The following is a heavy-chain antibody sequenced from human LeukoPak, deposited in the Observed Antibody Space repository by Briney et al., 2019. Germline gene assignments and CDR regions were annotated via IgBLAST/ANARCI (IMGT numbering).Heavy chain of an antibody. CDR1: GFTFSTFS. CDR3: AELGITMIGGV. Sequence: GGSLRLSCAASGFTFSTFSMNWVRQAPEKGLEWVSYISSSGSTIYYADSVKGRFTISRDNAKNSLYLQMNSLRAEDTAVYYCAELGITMIGGVWGKGTTVTISS. J-gene: IGHJ6*04. V-gene: IGHV3-48*04. D-gene: IGHD3-10*02. CDR2: ISSSGSTI.